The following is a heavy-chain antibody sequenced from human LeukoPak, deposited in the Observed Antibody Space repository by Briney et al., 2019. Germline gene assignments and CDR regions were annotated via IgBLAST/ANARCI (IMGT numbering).Heavy chain of an antibody. CDR2: INHSGST. J-gene: IGHJ4*02. D-gene: IGHD5-18*01. CDR1: GGSFSGYY. CDR3: ARGRRGYSYGSSWDY. Sequence: KASETLSLTCAVYGGSFSGYYWSWIRQPPGKGLEWIGEINHSGSTNYNPSLKSRVTISVDTSKNQFSLKLSSVTAADTAVYYCARGRRGYSYGSSWDYWGQGTLVTVSS. V-gene: IGHV4-34*01.